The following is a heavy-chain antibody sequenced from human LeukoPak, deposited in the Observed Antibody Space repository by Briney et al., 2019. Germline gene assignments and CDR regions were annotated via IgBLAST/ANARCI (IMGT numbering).Heavy chain of an antibody. CDR2: IYHSGST. CDR3: ARVRNGGYDY. D-gene: IGHD5-12*01. Sequence: PSETLSLTCTVSGGSISSSSYYWGWIRQPPRKGLEWIGSIYHSGSTYYNPSLKSRVTISVDTSKNQFSLKLSSVTAADTAVYYCARVRNGGYDYWGQGTLVTVSS. V-gene: IGHV4-39*07. J-gene: IGHJ4*02. CDR1: GGSISSSSYY.